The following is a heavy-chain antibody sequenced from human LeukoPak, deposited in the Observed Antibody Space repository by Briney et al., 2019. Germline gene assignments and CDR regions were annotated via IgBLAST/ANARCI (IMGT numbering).Heavy chain of an antibody. D-gene: IGHD3-10*01. V-gene: IGHV4-59*01. CDR1: GGSISSYY. CDR2: IYYSGST. CDR3: GAGGPTYYFDY. J-gene: IGHJ4*02. Sequence: PSETLSLTCTVSGGSISSYYWSWIRQPPGKGLEWIGYIYYSGSTNYNPSLKSRVTISVDTSKNQFSLKLSSVTAVDTAVYYCGAGGPTYYFDYWGQGTLVTVSS.